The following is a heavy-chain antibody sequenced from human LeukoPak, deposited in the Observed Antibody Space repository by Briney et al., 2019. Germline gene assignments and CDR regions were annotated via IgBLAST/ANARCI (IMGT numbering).Heavy chain of an antibody. J-gene: IGHJ5*02. V-gene: IGHV4-39*01. CDR2: IYYSGST. Sequence: PSETLSLTCTVSGGSISSSSYYWGWIRQPPGKGLERIGSIYYSGSTYYNPSLKSRVTISVDTSKNQFSLKLSSVTAADTAVYYCARLGDGYTFFFDPWGQGTLVTVSS. D-gene: IGHD5-24*01. CDR3: ARLGDGYTFFFDP. CDR1: GGSISSSSYY.